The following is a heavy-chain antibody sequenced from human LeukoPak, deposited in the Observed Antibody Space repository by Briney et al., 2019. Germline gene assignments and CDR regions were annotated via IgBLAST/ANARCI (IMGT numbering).Heavy chain of an antibody. D-gene: IGHD3-16*01. CDR2: INAGNGNT. V-gene: IGHV1-3*01. J-gene: IGHJ5*02. CDR3: ARENYDYVWGTPGGFDP. Sequence: ASVKVSCKASGYTFTSYAMHWVRQAPGQRLEWMGWINAGNGNTKYSQKFQGRVTITRDTSASTAYMELSSLRSEDTAVYYCARENYDYVWGTPGGFDPWGQGTLVTVSS. CDR1: GYTFTSYA.